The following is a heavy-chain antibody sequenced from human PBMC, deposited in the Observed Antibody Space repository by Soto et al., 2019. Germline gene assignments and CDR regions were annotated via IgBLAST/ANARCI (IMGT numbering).Heavy chain of an antibody. CDR1: GFTFGDYA. Sequence: GGSLRLACTASGFTFGDYAMSWFRQAPGKGLEWVGFIRSKAYGGTTEYAASVKGRFTISRDDSKSIAYLQMNSLKTEDTAVYYFDSSGYYAKDYFDYWAQGTLVTGSS. CDR2: IRSKAYGGTT. CDR3: DSSGYYAKDYFDY. V-gene: IGHV3-49*03. D-gene: IGHD3-22*01. J-gene: IGHJ4*02.